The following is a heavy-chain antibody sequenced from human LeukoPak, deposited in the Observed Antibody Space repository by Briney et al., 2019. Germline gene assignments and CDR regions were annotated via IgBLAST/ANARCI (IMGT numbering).Heavy chain of an antibody. CDR1: GFTFDTYA. CDR3: TKGAPTLAAGPDY. Sequence: GGSLRLSCEASGFTFDTYAMHWIRQAPEKGLQWVAGISSSGESTFYADSVKGRFTISRDNSKNTLYLQMNSLWAEDSAVYYCTKGAPTLAAGPDYRGQGTLVAVSS. D-gene: IGHD6-13*01. J-gene: IGHJ4*02. V-gene: IGHV3-23*01. CDR2: ISSSGEST.